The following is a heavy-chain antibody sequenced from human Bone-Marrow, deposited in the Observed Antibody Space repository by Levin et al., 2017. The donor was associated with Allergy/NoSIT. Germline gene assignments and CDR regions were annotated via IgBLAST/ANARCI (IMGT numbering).Heavy chain of an antibody. J-gene: IGHJ6*02. Sequence: GESLKISCVASGFYITYYTMSWVRQAPGKGLEWVTSISHDSRQSYYAESVKGRFTVSRDNSQRAVYLHMASLTLEDRAVYYCEREGPWGKGSGMDFWGQGTTVSVSS. D-gene: IGHD3-16*01. CDR1: GFYITYYT. CDR3: EREGPWGKGSGMDF. V-gene: IGHV3-30*04. CDR2: ISHDSRQS.